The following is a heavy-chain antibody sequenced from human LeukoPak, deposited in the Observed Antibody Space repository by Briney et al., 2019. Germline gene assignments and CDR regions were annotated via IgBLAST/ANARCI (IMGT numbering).Heavy chain of an antibody. Sequence: GGSLRLSCAASGFTFSSYSMNWVRQAPGKGLEWVATVLGSGVPTYYADSVQGRFTISRDNSKNTLYLQMSSLRAEDTAIYYCAKDPNGDYIGTFDIWGQGTMVIVS. J-gene: IGHJ3*02. V-gene: IGHV3-23*01. CDR1: GFTFSSYS. CDR2: VLGSGVPT. D-gene: IGHD4-17*01. CDR3: AKDPNGDYIGTFDI.